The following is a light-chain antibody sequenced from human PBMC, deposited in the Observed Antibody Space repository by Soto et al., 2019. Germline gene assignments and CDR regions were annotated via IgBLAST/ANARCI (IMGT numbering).Light chain of an antibody. J-gene: IGLJ1*01. Sequence: QSALTQPASVSASPGQSITISCTGTSSDVGYYNYVSWYQQHPGKAPQLMIYDVSNRPSGVSNRFSGSKSGNTASLTISGLQTEDEADYYCSSYTTSSTYVFGSGTKLTVL. CDR1: SSDVGYYNY. CDR3: SSYTTSSTYV. V-gene: IGLV2-14*03. CDR2: DVS.